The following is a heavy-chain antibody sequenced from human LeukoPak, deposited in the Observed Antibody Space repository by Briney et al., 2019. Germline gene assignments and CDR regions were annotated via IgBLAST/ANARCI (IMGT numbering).Heavy chain of an antibody. CDR3: ARERVYYYDSSGYYYSYYFDY. Sequence: GGSLRLSCAASGFTFSSYGMHWVRQAPGKGLEWVAVIWYDGSNKYYADSVKGRFTISRDNSKNTLYLQMNSLRAEDTAVYYCARERVYYYDSSGYYYSYYFDYWAREPWSPSPQ. J-gene: IGHJ4*02. D-gene: IGHD3-22*01. CDR1: GFTFSSYG. CDR2: IWYDGSNK. V-gene: IGHV3-33*01.